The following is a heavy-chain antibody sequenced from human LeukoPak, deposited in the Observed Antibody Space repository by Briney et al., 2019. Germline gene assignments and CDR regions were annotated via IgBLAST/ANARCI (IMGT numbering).Heavy chain of an antibody. D-gene: IGHD6-19*01. CDR3: ARGPPYSSGWYPTRFDP. Sequence: GSLRLSCASSGFTFSSYGMHWVRQPPGKGLEWIGEINHSGSTNYNPSLKSRVTISVDTSKNQFSLKLSSVTAADAAVYYCARGPPYSSGWYPTRFDPWGQGTLVTVSS. V-gene: IGHV4-34*01. CDR1: GFTFSSYG. J-gene: IGHJ5*02. CDR2: INHSGST.